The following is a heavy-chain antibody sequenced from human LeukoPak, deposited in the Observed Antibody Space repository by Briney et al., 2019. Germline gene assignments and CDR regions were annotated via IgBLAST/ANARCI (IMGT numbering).Heavy chain of an antibody. CDR3: ARRYYYNLGSFPFDF. J-gene: IGHJ4*02. Sequence: SETLSLTCAVSGGPFSGYFWSWIRRSSGKGLEWIGEIHNSGTTNYNPSLNSRVTIPEDTSKNQFYLNLSSVTAADTAVYYCARRYYYNLGSFPFDFWGQGTLVTVSS. CDR1: GGPFSGYF. D-gene: IGHD3-10*01. V-gene: IGHV4-34*01. CDR2: IHNSGTT.